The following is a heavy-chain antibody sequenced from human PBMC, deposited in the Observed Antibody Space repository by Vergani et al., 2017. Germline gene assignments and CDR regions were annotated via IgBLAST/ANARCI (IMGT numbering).Heavy chain of an antibody. CDR2: IIPIFGTA. D-gene: IGHD2-2*01. CDR1: GGTFSSYA. CDR3: ARDWLDCSSTSCYFYYYYGMDV. J-gene: IGHJ6*02. V-gene: IGHV1-69*18. Sequence: QVQLVQSGAEVKKPGSSVKVSCKASGGTFSSYAISWVRQAPGQGLEWMGRIIPIFGTANYAQKFQGRVTITADESTSTAYMELSSVTAADTAVYYCARDWLDCSSTSCYFYYYYGMDVWGQGTTVTVSS.